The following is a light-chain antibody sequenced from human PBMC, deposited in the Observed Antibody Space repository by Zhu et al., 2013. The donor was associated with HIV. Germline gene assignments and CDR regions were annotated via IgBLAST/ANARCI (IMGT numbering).Light chain of an antibody. J-gene: IGKJ2*01. Sequence: DIQMTQSPSSLSASVGDRVTIACRASQGIDNHLAWYQQKPGAGPNLLIYGASTLQSGVPSRFSGSGFGTEFTLTISSLQPEDVATYYCLQYKSYPYTFGQGTKLEIK. V-gene: IGKV1-27*01. CDR1: QGIDNH. CDR2: GAS. CDR3: LQYKSYPYT.